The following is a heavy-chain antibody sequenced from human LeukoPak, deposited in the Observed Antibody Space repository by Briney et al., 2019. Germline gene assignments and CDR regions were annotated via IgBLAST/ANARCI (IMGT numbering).Heavy chain of an antibody. J-gene: IGHJ4*02. CDR3: ARDGGDYGVN. CDR1: GYTFIGYY. CDR2: INPNSGGT. V-gene: IGHV1-2*06. D-gene: IGHD4-17*01. Sequence: ASVKVSCKXSGYTFIGYYMHWVRQSPGQGLERMGRINPNSGGTNYAQKFQGRVTMTRDTSISTAYMELSRLRYDDTAVYYCARDGGDYGVNWGQGTLVTVSS.